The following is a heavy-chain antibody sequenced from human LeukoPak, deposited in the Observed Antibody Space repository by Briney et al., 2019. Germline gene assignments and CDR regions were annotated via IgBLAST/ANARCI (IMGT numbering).Heavy chain of an antibody. CDR1: GFTFSSYS. V-gene: IGHV3-21*03. J-gene: IGHJ3*02. D-gene: IGHD1-14*01. CDR2: ISSRSSNI. CDR3: ARDEGSQPRNDAFDI. Sequence: GGSLRLSCAASGFTFSSYSMNWVRQAPGKGLEWVSSISSRSSNIYHADSVKGRFTISRDNAKNPLYLQMNSLRAEDTAVYYCARDEGSQPRNDAFDIWGQGTMVTVSS.